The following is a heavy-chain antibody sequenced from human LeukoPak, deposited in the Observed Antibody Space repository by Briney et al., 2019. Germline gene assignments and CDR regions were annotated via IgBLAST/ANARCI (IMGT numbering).Heavy chain of an antibody. CDR1: GFTFDFSDYV. Sequence: GGSLRLSCVGSGFTFDFSDYVMGWVRQAPGKGLEWVSTLSGSGGATYYADSVRGRFTISRDNSKNTLYLQMNNLRAEDTAIYYCAKRDTVLRLNPRDASFDYWGQGTLVTVSS. D-gene: IGHD4-17*01. V-gene: IGHV3-23*01. CDR2: LSGSGGAT. CDR3: AKRDTVLRLNPRDASFDY. J-gene: IGHJ4*02.